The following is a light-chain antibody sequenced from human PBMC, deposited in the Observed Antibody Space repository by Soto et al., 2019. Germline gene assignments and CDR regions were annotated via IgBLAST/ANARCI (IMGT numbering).Light chain of an antibody. V-gene: IGKV3-11*01. Sequence: EIVLTQSPATLSLSPGEGVTLSCRASQSVSSYLAWYQQKPGQAPRLLIYDAFNRATGIPDRFSGSGSGTDCTLTISSLEPEDFAVYYCQQRSNWPPEFTFGQGTKLEI. CDR1: QSVSSY. J-gene: IGKJ2*01. CDR2: DAF. CDR3: QQRSNWPPEFT.